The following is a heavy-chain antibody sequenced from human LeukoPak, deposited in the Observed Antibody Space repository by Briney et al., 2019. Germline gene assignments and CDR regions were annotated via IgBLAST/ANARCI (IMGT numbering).Heavy chain of an antibody. J-gene: IGHJ6*02. CDR3: ARDKRAGSSGWSVGPLYGMDV. CDR1: GGSISSYY. V-gene: IGHV4-59*01. D-gene: IGHD6-19*01. Sequence: SETLSLTCTVSGGSISSYYWSWIRQPPGKGLEWIGYIYYSGSTNYNPSLKSRVTISVDTSKNQFSLKLSSVTAADTAVYYCARDKRAGSSGWSVGPLYGMDVWGQGTTVTVSS. CDR2: IYYSGST.